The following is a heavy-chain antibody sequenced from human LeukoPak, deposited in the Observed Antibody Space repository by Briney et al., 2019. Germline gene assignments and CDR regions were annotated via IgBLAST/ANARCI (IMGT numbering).Heavy chain of an antibody. V-gene: IGHV1-18*01. J-gene: IGHJ4*02. Sequence: ASVKVSCKASGYTFTSYGISWVRQAPGQGLEWMGRISAYNGNTNYAQKLQGRVTMTTDTSTSTAYMELRSLRSDDTAVYYCARDRGTYGLSYFDYWGQGTLVTVSS. CDR3: ARDRGTYGLSYFDY. D-gene: IGHD4-17*01. CDR1: GYTFTSYG. CDR2: ISAYNGNT.